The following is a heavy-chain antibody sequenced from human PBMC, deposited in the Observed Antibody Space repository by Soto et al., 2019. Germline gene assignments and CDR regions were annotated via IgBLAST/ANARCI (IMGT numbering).Heavy chain of an antibody. D-gene: IGHD2-21*01. CDR2: SSYGGST. V-gene: IGHV4-39*01. J-gene: IGHJ4*02. Sequence: TQTLCVSYTVAEGTIGNINERCGCVRQSPGKGLECLGSSSYGGSTYHNPSFTRRISISIDAAQNQVSLNLSSVTAADTAIYYCVRRLDAYYFDYWGQGTLVTVSS. CDR1: EGTIGNINER. CDR3: VRRLDAYYFDY.